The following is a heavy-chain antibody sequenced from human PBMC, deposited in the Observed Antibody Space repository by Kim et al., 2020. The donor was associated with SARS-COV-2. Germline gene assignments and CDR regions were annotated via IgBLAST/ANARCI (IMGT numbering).Heavy chain of an antibody. Sequence: SVKVSCRTSGDTSRSYIINWVRQAPGHGPEWMGSLIPLFRKVTYAQKFQGRITITADESTDTSYLELTGLTYADTAVYYCARDRIAAGLPYFQNWGQGSLITVSS. CDR2: LIPLFRKV. J-gene: IGHJ1*01. CDR3: ARDRIAAGLPYFQN. D-gene: IGHD6-13*01. V-gene: IGHV1-69*13. CDR1: GDTSRSYI.